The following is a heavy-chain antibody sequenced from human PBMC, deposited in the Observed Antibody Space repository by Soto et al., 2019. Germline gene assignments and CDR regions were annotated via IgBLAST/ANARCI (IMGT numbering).Heavy chain of an antibody. D-gene: IGHD1-20*01. Sequence: QMQLVESGGGVVQPGRSLRLSCAASGFTFTNYGFHWVRQAPGKGLEWVAAIWSDGNNRYNGGAVEGRFTISKDNSKNMLYLQMNDLRVEDTALYYCARDSIRVPADFDYWGQGTLVTVSS. V-gene: IGHV3-33*01. CDR3: ARDSIRVPADFDY. CDR1: GFTFTNYG. CDR2: IWSDGNNR. J-gene: IGHJ4*02.